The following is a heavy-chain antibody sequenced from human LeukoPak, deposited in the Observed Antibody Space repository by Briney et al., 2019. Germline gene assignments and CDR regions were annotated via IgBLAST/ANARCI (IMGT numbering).Heavy chain of an antibody. CDR2: IYSSGSI. D-gene: IGHD3-3*01. CDR1: GGSLSSYY. CDR3: ARQLDF. Sequence: SETLSLTCTVFGGSLSSYYWVWVRQPPGKGLEWIGLIYSSGSIKYNPSLKSRLTISLDTSNNQISLKLTSVTAADTAIYYCARQLDFGGQGTLATVSS. V-gene: IGHV4-59*08. J-gene: IGHJ4*02.